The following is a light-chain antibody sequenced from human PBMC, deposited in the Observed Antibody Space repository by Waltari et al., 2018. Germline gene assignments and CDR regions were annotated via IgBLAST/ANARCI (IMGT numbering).Light chain of an antibody. J-gene: IGKJ4*01. Sequence: DIQMTQSASSVSASLGDRVTITCRASQDIMSWLAWYQQKPGKAPRLLIYAASTLQSGVPSRFSGSGSGTDFTLTISSLQPEDFATYFCLQGKRFPFTFGGGTNLEIK. V-gene: IGKV1-12*01. CDR1: QDIMSW. CDR2: AAS. CDR3: LQGKRFPFT.